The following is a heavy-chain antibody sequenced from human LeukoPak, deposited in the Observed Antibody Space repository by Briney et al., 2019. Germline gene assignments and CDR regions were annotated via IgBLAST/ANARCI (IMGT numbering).Heavy chain of an antibody. CDR3: ATYYSGSGSFTTQFDH. V-gene: IGHV1-18*04. Sequence: ASVKVSCKTSSSTFSTYGITWVRQAPGQGLEWMGWINTHKGNTYYAREFQDRVSMTTDASTTTAYMELRSLRSDDTAIYHCATYYSGSGSFTTQFDHWGQGTLVTVSS. CDR2: INTHKGNT. CDR1: SSTFSTYG. J-gene: IGHJ4*02. D-gene: IGHD3-10*01.